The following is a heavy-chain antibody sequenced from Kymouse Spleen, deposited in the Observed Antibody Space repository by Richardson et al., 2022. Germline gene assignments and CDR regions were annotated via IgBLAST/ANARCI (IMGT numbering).Heavy chain of an antibody. Sequence: QVQLQQWGAGLLKPSETLSLTCAVYGGSFSGYYWSWIRQPPGKGLEWIGEINHSGSTNYNPSLKSRVTISVDTSKNQFSLKLSSVTAADTAVYYCARRGYCSSTSCYGDYFDYWGQGTLVTVSS. CDR2: INHSGST. V-gene: IGHV4-34*01. CDR3: ARRGYCSSTSCYGDYFDY. CDR1: GGSFSGYY. J-gene: IGHJ4*02. D-gene: IGHD2-2*02.